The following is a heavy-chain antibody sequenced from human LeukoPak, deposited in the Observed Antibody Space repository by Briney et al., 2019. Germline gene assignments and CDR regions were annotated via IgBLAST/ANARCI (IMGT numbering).Heavy chain of an antibody. V-gene: IGHV1-18*01. CDR3: ARDNNYYDSGGYWRDEY. CDR1: GYTFTDYG. Sequence: ASVKVSCKASGYTFTDYGFTWVRQAPGQGLEWMGWINGYNGNTNYAQNFQGRVIMTTDTSTNTAYMELRSLRSDDTAVYYCARDNNYYDSGGYWRDEYWGQGTLVAVSS. CDR2: INGYNGNT. J-gene: IGHJ4*02. D-gene: IGHD3-22*01.